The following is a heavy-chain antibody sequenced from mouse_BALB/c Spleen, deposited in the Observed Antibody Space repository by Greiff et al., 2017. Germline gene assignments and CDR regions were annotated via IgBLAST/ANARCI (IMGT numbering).Heavy chain of an antibody. CDR3: ARYRGPGNYDLYWYFDV. CDR2: INPSNGRT. V-gene: IGHV1S81*02. D-gene: IGHD2-1*01. Sequence: QVQLQQPGAELVKPGASVKLSCKASGYTFTSYWMHWVKQRPGQGLEWIGEINPSNGRTNYNEKFKSKATLTVDKSSSTAYMQLSSLTSEDSAVYYCARYRGPGNYDLYWYFDVWGAGTTVTVSS. CDR1: GYTFTSYW. J-gene: IGHJ1*01.